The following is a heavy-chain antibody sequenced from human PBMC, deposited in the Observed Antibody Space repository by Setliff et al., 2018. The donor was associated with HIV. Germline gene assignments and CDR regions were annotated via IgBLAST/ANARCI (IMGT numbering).Heavy chain of an antibody. CDR3: ARGGAVSADFDS. CDR1: GGSVGSGSYY. V-gene: IGHV4-61*01. J-gene: IGHJ4*02. D-gene: IGHD3-16*01. Sequence: SETLSLTCSVSGGSVGSGSYYWSWIRQSPGKGLEWLGYIYYSGSTTYNPSLKSRVTMSIDTSKNQFSLKLSSVTAADTAVYFCARGGAVSADFDSWGQGTLVTVSS. CDR2: IYYSGST.